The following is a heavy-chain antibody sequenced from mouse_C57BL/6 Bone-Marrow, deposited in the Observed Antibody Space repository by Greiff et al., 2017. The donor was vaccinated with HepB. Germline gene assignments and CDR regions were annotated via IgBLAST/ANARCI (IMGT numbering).Heavy chain of an antibody. V-gene: IGHV1-59*01. CDR2: IDPSDSYT. D-gene: IGHD2-3*01. J-gene: IGHJ3*01. Sequence: QVQLKQPGAELVRPGTSVKLSCKASGYTFTSYWMHWVKQRPGQGLEWIGVIDPSDSYTNYNQKFKGKATLTVDTSSSTAYMQLSSLTSEDSAVYCCAGDGYHGGFAYWGQGTLVTVSA. CDR1: GYTFTSYW. CDR3: AGDGYHGGFAY.